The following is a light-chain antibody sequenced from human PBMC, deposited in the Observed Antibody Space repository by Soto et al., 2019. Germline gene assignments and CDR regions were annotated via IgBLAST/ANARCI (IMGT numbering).Light chain of an antibody. CDR3: QQYNNWPHT. CDR1: QSVSSN. Sequence: EIVMTQSPATLSVSPGERATLSCRASQSVSSNLAWYQQKPGQAPRLLIYGASTRATGIPARFSRSGSGKEFTLTISSLQSEDFAVYYCQQYNNWPHTVGQGTKLEIK. V-gene: IGKV3-15*01. CDR2: GAS. J-gene: IGKJ2*01.